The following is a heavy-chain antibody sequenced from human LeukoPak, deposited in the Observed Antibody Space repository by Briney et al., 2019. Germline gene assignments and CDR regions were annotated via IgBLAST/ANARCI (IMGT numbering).Heavy chain of an antibody. J-gene: IGHJ4*02. D-gene: IGHD3-10*01. Sequence: GGSLRLSCAASGFTFSSYALHWVRQAPGKGLEWVAVLSFDGTITYYADSVKGRFTISRDNSENTLYLQLNSLRAEDTAVYYCARDSTYYYDSGSSGPHYFGYWGQGTLVTVSS. CDR2: LSFDGTIT. V-gene: IGHV3-30*04. CDR1: GFTFSSYA. CDR3: ARDSTYYYDSGSSGPHYFGY.